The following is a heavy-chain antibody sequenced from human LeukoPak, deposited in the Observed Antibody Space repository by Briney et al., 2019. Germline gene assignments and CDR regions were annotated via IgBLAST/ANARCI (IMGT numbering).Heavy chain of an antibody. CDR1: GFTFSTHA. CDR2: ISGDVQTT. V-gene: IGHV3-23*01. Sequence: GGSLRLSCEASGFTFSTHAMYWIRQTPGKGLEWLSVISGDVQTTTYASSVKGRFTISRDNSKNTLYLEMNSLRVEDTAIYYCAKDGYYSSANHFARLHFDLWGRGTRVTVSS. D-gene: IGHD3-3*01. CDR3: AKDGYYSSANHFARLHFDL. J-gene: IGHJ2*01.